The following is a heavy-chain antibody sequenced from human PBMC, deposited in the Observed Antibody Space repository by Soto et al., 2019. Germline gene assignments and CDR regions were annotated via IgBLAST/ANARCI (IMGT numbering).Heavy chain of an antibody. J-gene: IGHJ4*02. V-gene: IGHV3-64*01. Sequence: PGGSLRLSCAASGFTFSSYGMHWVRQAPGKGLEYVATVTHNGGSTYYATSVKGRFSISRDNSRNTLYLQMGSLRAEDMATYYCARSPTVSSTPLDYWGQGTQVTVSS. CDR3: ARSPTVSSTPLDY. CDR2: VTHNGGST. D-gene: IGHD2-15*01. CDR1: GFTFSSYG.